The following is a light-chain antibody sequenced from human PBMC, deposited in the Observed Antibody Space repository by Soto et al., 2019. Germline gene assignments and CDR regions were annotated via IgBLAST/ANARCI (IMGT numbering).Light chain of an antibody. Sequence: EIVMTQSPATLSVSPGERATLSCRASQSVSSNLAWYQQKPGQAPRLLIYAASNRATGIPARFSGSGSGTDFTLTISSLEPEDFAVYYCLQRSNWPWTFGQGTKVDIK. V-gene: IGKV3-11*01. CDR2: AAS. CDR3: LQRSNWPWT. J-gene: IGKJ1*01. CDR1: QSVSSN.